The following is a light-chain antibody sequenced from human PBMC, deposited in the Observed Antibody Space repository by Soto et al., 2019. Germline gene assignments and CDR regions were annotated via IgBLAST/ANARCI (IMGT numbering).Light chain of an antibody. Sequence: IVFTQSPATLSLSPGERVTLSSRASQSVSNYLAWYQQKPGQDPRIFIYSVSSRATGIPNRFSGIVSGTDFNLTITRLETEEFAVYDGQHSGTSLWTFCQGTKVEI. J-gene: IGKJ1*01. CDR2: SVS. V-gene: IGKV3-20*01. CDR1: QSVSNY. CDR3: QHSGTSLWT.